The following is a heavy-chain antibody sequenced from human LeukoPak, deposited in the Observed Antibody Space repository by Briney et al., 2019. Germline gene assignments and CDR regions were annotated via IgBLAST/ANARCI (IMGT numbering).Heavy chain of an antibody. Sequence: GRCLRLSCAASGFTFSSYSMNWVRLPPGKGLEWVSSISSSSRYMYYADSVKGRFTISRDNAKNSLYLQMNSLRAEDTAVYYCARDITWIQLWSDDYWGQGTLVTVSS. CDR3: ARDITWIQLWSDDY. D-gene: IGHD5-18*01. V-gene: IGHV3-21*01. CDR2: ISSSSRYM. J-gene: IGHJ4*02. CDR1: GFTFSSYS.